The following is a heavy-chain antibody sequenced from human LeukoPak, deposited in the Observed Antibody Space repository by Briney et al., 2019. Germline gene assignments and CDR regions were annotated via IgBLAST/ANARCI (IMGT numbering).Heavy chain of an antibody. Sequence: ASVKVSCKASGYTFTSYCMSWVRPAPGQGLEWMGWVSAYSGNTNFPHKLQGRATMTTDTSTSTAYMELRSLRSDDTAVYYCARDSRRWGYYGGYWGQGTLVTVSS. CDR2: VSAYSGNT. V-gene: IGHV1-18*01. D-gene: IGHD3-22*01. J-gene: IGHJ4*02. CDR1: GYTFTSYC. CDR3: ARDSRRWGYYGGY.